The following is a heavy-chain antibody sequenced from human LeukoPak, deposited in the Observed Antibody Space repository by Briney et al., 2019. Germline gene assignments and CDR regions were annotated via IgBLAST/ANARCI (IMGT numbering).Heavy chain of an antibody. Sequence: PSETLSLTCTVSGGSISSYYWSWIRQPPGKGLEWIGYIYYSGSTNYNPSLKSRVTISVDTSKYQFSPKLSSLTAADTAVYYCARGDWNGEYFGYWGQGTLVTVSS. J-gene: IGHJ4*02. CDR3: ARGDWNGEYFGY. D-gene: IGHD1-1*01. V-gene: IGHV4-59*01. CDR1: GGSISSYY. CDR2: IYYSGST.